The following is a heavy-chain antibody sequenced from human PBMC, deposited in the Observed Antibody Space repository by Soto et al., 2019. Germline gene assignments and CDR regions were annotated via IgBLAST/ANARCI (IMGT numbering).Heavy chain of an antibody. Sequence: GSLRLSCAASGFTFSSYDMHWVRQGTGQGLEWVSTIGIADNRYYLGSVTGRFTISRDDAENSLYLQMNNLKAGDTAVYYCARGGIPPGYGLDVWGRGTTVTVSS. V-gene: IGHV3-13*04. CDR2: IGIADNR. CDR3: ARGGIPPGYGLDV. CDR1: GFTFSSYD. D-gene: IGHD6-13*01. J-gene: IGHJ6*02.